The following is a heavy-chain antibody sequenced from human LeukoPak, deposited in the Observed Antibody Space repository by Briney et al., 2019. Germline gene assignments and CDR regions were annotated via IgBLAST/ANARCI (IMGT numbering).Heavy chain of an antibody. V-gene: IGHV4-39*07. J-gene: IGHJ4*02. D-gene: IGHD6-13*01. CDR3: ARIRYGSWLLDY. CDR1: GGSISGYY. CDR2: IYYSGST. Sequence: SETLSLTCTVSGGSISGYYWGWIRQPPGKGLEWIGSIYYSGSTYYNPSLKSRVTISVDTSKNQFSLKLSSVTAADTAVYYCARIRYGSWLLDYWGQGTLVTVSS.